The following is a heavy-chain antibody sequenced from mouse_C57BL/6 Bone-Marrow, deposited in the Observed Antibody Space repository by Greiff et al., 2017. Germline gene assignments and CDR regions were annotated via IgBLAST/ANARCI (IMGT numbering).Heavy chain of an antibody. CDR1: GFTFSDYG. Sequence: VHLVESGGGLVKPGGSLKLSCAASGFTFSDYGMHWVRQAPEKGLEWVAYLSSGSRTIYYADTVKGRFTISSDNAKNTLFLQMTILRSEDTAIYYCARDRITTVVAPFDYWGQGTTLTVAS. CDR3: ARDRITTVVAPFDY. J-gene: IGHJ2*01. D-gene: IGHD1-1*01. CDR2: LSSGSRTI. V-gene: IGHV5-17*01.